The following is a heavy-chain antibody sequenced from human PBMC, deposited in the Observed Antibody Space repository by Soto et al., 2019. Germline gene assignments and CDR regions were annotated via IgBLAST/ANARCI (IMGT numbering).Heavy chain of an antibody. D-gene: IGHD3-22*01. V-gene: IGHV5-51*01. CDR2: IYPGDSDT. CDR1: GYSFTSYW. Sequence: PGESLKISCKGSGYSFTSYWIGWVRQMPGKGLEWVGIIYPGDSDTRYSPSFQGQVTISADKSISTAYLQWSSLKASDTAMYYCARSPPYFYDNRGFYEFDYWGQGTQVPVAS. CDR3: ARSPPYFYDNRGFYEFDY. J-gene: IGHJ4*02.